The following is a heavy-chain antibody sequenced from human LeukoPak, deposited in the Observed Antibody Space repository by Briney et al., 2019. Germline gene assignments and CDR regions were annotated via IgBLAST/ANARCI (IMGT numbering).Heavy chain of an antibody. V-gene: IGHV4-4*07. CDR3: ARVGVPPPFDYDYVWGSYRHPRDHWFDP. CDR2: IYTSGST. Sequence: SETLSLTCTVSGGSISSYYWSWIRQPAGKGLEWIGRIYTSGSTNYNPSLKSRVTMSVDTSKNQFSLRLSSVTAADTAVYYCARVGVPPPFDYDYVWGSYRHPRDHWFDPWGQGTLVTVSS. CDR1: GGSISSYY. J-gene: IGHJ5*02. D-gene: IGHD3-16*02.